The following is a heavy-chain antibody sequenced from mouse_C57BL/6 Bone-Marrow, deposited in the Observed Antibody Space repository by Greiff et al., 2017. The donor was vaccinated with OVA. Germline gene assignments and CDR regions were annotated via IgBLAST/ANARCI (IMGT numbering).Heavy chain of an antibody. CDR3: ARGDYCGSSCFDY. V-gene: IGHV1-66*01. J-gene: IGHJ2*01. D-gene: IGHD1-1*01. CDR2: IYPGSGNT. Sequence: VQVVESGPELVKPGASVKISCKASGYSFTSYYIHWVKQRPGQGLEWIGWIYPGSGNTKYNEKFKGKATLTADTSSSTAYMQLSSLTSEDSAVYYCARGDYCGSSCFDYWGQGTTLTVSS. CDR1: GYSFTSYY.